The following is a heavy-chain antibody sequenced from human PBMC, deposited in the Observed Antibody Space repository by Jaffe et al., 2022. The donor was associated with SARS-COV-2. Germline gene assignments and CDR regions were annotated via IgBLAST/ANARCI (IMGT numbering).Heavy chain of an antibody. D-gene: IGHD2-21*01. CDR2: LRSKANGGTT. V-gene: IGHV3-49*03. CDR1: GFSFGDYY. J-gene: IGHJ4*02. CDR3: ARHISNVDYFDH. Sequence: EVQLVESGGGLVQPGRSLRLSCTASGFSFGDYYMSWFRQAPGKGLEWVGFLRSKANGGTTEYAASVKDRFTISRDVSESVAYLQMNGLKSEDTAVYYCARHISNVDYFDHWGQGTLVTVSS.